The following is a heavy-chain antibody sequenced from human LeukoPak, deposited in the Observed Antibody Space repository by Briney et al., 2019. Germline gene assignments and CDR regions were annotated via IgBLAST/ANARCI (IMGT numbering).Heavy chain of an antibody. J-gene: IGHJ4*02. D-gene: IGHD3-22*01. V-gene: IGHV3-30-3*01. Sequence: PGGSLRLSCAASGFTFSSYAMHWVRQAPGKGLEWVAVISYDGSNKYYADSVKGRFTIPRDNSKNTLYLQMNSLRAEDTAVYYCARGLSYYYDSSGYSTGLYFDYWGQGTLVTVSS. CDR2: ISYDGSNK. CDR1: GFTFSSYA. CDR3: ARGLSYYYDSSGYSTGLYFDY.